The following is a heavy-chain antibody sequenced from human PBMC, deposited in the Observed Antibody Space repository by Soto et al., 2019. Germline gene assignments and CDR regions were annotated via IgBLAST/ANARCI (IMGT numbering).Heavy chain of an antibody. V-gene: IGHV1-18*01. D-gene: IGHD3-3*01. J-gene: IGHJ3*02. CDR2: ISAYNGNT. CDR3: AREKYYDFWSGYPDAFDI. CDR1: GYTFTSYG. Sequence: QVQLVQSGAEVKKPGASVKVSCKASGYTFTSYGISWVRQAPGQGLEWMGWISAYNGNTNYAQKLQGRVTMTTDTSTSTAYMELRSLRSVDTAVYYCAREKYYDFWSGYPDAFDIWGQGTMVTFSS.